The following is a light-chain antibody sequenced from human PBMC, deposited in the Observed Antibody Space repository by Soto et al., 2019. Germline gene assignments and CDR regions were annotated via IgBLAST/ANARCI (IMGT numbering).Light chain of an antibody. V-gene: IGLV1-47*01. CDR3: AAWDDSLV. CDR2: RNN. CDR1: SSNIGSNY. J-gene: IGLJ2*01. Sequence: QSVLTQPPSASGTPGQRVTISCSGSSSNIGSNYVYWYQQLPGTAPKLLIYRNNQRPSGVPDRFSGSKSGTSASLAIIWLRSEDEADYYCAAWDDSLVFGGGTKLTVL.